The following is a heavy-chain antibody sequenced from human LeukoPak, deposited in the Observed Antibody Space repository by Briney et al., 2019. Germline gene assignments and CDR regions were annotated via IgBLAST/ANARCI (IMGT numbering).Heavy chain of an antibody. J-gene: IGHJ6*02. V-gene: IGHV3-23*01. CDR1: GFTFSTYA. Sequence: GGSLRLSCAASGFTFSTYAMTWVRQAPGKGLDWVSAIDSGGSTYYADSVKGRFTISRDNSKNTLYLQMNSLRAEDTAVYYCAKVTENSSSWYYYYYGMDVWGQGTTVTVSS. CDR2: IDSGGST. CDR3: AKVTENSSSWYYYYYGMDV. D-gene: IGHD6-13*01.